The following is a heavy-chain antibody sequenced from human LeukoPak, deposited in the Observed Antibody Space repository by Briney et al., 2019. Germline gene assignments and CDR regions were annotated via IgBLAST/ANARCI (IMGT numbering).Heavy chain of an antibody. Sequence: GGSLRLSCVASGFTFSNLAMGWVRQAPGKGLEWVSVISDSGGTTYYADSVKGRFTISRDNSRNTLYLQMNSLRAEDTAVYYCAKDPLYCSSTSCHNWFDPWGQGTLVTVSS. V-gene: IGHV3-23*01. J-gene: IGHJ5*02. CDR2: ISDSGGTT. CDR1: GFTFSNLA. CDR3: AKDPLYCSSTSCHNWFDP. D-gene: IGHD2-2*01.